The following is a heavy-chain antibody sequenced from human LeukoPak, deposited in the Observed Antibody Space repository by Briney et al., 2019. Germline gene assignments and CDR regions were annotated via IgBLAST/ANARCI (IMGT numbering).Heavy chain of an antibody. CDR1: GFTFGIYA. CDR2: ISGSGGST. V-gene: IGHV3-23*01. D-gene: IGHD1-7*01. J-gene: IGHJ4*02. CDR3: AKDAGNYGYYFDY. Sequence: GGSLRLSCAASGFTFGIYAMSWVRRAPGKGLEWVSSISGSGGSTYYADSVKGRFTISRDNSKNTLYLQMNSLRAEDTAVYYCAKDAGNYGYYFDYWGQGTLVTVSS.